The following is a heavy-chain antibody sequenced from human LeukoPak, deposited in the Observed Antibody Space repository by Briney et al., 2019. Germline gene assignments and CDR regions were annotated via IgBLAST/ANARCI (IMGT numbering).Heavy chain of an antibody. CDR1: GFTVSSNY. Sequence: GGSLRLSCAASGFTVSSNYMSWVRQAPGKGLEWVSVIYSGGRTYYADSVKGRFTISRDNSKNTLYLQMNSLRAEDTAVYYCARDWGGCPLGWFDPWGQGTLVTVSS. CDR2: IYSGGRT. D-gene: IGHD2-21*01. V-gene: IGHV3-66*01. CDR3: ARDWGGCPLGWFDP. J-gene: IGHJ5*02.